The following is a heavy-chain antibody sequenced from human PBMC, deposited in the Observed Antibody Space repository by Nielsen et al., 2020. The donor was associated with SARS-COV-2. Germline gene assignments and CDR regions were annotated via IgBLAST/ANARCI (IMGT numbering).Heavy chain of an antibody. CDR2: ISGSGGST. CDR3: AKDIGGIAAAGTDY. D-gene: IGHD6-13*01. V-gene: IGHV3-23*01. Sequence: WIRQPPGKGLEWVSAISGSGGSTYYADSVKGRFTISRDNSKNTLYLQMNSLRAEDTAVYYCAKDIGGIAAAGTDYWGQGTLVTVSS. J-gene: IGHJ4*02.